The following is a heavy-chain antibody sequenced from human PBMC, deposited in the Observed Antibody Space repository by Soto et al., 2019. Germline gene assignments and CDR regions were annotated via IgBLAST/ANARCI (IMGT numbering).Heavy chain of an antibody. J-gene: IGHJ4*02. CDR3: GY. CDR1: GGSISSGGYS. V-gene: IGHV4-30-2*01. CDR2: IYHSGST. Sequence: PSETLSLTCAVSGGSISSGGYSWSWIRQPPGKGLEWIGYIYHSGSTYYNTSPKSILYLQMNSLSAEDTAIYYCARDRDYGGNEQGYWGQGTLVTVSS. D-gene: IGHD4-17*01.